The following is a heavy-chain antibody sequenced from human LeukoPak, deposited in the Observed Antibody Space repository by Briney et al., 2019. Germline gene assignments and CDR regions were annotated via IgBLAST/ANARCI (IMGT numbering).Heavy chain of an antibody. J-gene: IGHJ4*02. CDR2: IHTSGST. CDR3: ARDWGYYEVLFDY. D-gene: IGHD3-22*01. CDR1: GGSISSYY. Sequence: SQSLSLTCTVSGGSISSYYWSWIRQPAGKGLEWIGRIHTSGSTNYNPSLKGRVTMSVDTSKNQFSLKLSSVTAADTAAYYCARDWGYYEVLFDYWGQGTLVTVSS. V-gene: IGHV4-4*07.